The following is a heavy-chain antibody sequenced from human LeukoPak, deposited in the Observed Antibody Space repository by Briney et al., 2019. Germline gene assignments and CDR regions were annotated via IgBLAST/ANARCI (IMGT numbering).Heavy chain of an antibody. CDR3: AREDSRRGVDY. CDR1: GFTFSHFW. CDR2: ISNDGSRT. D-gene: IGHD3-22*01. J-gene: IGHJ4*02. Sequence: GGSLRLSCAASGFTFSHFWMHWVRQVPGKGLVWVSRISNDGSRTAYADSVKGRFTISRDNAKNSLYLQMNSLRAEDTAVYYCAREDSRRGVDYWGQGTLVTVSS. V-gene: IGHV3-74*01.